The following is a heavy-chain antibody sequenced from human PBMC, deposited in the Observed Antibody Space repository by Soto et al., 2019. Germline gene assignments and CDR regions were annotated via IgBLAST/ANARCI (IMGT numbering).Heavy chain of an antibody. CDR2: ISWNSGSI. CDR3: AKDMEFSTN. V-gene: IGHV3-9*01. D-gene: IGHD1-1*01. CDR1: GFTFDDYA. Sequence: PXGSLRLSCAASGFTFDDYAMHWVRQAPGKGLDWVSGISWNSGSIGYADSVKGRFTISRDNAKNSLYLQMNSLRAEDTALYYCAKDMEFSTNWGQGTLVTVSS. J-gene: IGHJ4*02.